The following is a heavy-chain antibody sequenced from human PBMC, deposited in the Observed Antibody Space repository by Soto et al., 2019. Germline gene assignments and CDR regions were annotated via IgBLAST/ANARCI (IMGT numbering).Heavy chain of an antibody. D-gene: IGHD2-2*01. J-gene: IGHJ5*01. CDR3: AREIALVPAGLGGFDH. V-gene: IGHV4-30-4*01. CDR2: TYYSGRT. Sequence: SXTLSLTRAVSGGSISCGDYYWGWIRQPPGKGLEWIGYTYYSGRTYYNPALKRRVTISVDTSKNQFALTLSSVTAADTAVSYCAREIALVPAGLGGFDHWGQGTLVAVYS. CDR1: GGSISCGDYY.